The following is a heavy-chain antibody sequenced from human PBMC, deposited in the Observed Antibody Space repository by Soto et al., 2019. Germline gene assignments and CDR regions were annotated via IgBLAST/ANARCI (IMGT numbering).Heavy chain of an antibody. J-gene: IGHJ5*02. CDR3: ARILFSGSYGTWFDP. CDR2: IFSNDEK. D-gene: IGHD1-26*01. V-gene: IGHV2-26*01. CDR1: GFSLSNARMG. Sequence: QVTLKESGPVLVKPTETLTLTCTVSGFSLSNARMGVSWIRQPPGKALEWLAHIFSNDEKSYSTSLKSRLTISKDTPKSQVVLTMNNMDPVDTATYYCARILFSGSYGTWFDPWGQGTLVTVSS.